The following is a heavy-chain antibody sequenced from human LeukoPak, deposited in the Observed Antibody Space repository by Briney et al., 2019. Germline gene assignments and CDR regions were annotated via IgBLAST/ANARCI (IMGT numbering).Heavy chain of an antibody. CDR1: GFSFSTHW. V-gene: IGHV3-7*01. CDR2: IKQDGSVI. J-gene: IGHJ3*02. D-gene: IGHD5-24*01. Sequence: PGGSLRLSCAASGFSFSTHWMSWFRQAPGKGLEWVALIKQDGSVIHYVDPVKGRFTISRDNAKNSLSLQMNSLRADDTAVYYCASDEGWTFDIWGQGTKVTVSS. CDR3: ASDEGWTFDI.